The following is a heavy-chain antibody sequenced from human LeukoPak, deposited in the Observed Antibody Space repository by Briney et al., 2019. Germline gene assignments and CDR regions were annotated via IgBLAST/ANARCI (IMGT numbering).Heavy chain of an antibody. CDR3: ARTEPDTYYYGSGRPRFDP. CDR1: GFTVSSNY. Sequence: AGGSLRLSCAASGFTVSSNYMSWVRQAPGKGLEWVSVIYSGGSTYYADSVKGRFTISRDNSKDTLYLQMNSLRAEDTAVYYCARTEPDTYYYGSGRPRFDPWGQGTLVTVSS. V-gene: IGHV3-66*01. J-gene: IGHJ5*02. CDR2: IYSGGST. D-gene: IGHD3-10*01.